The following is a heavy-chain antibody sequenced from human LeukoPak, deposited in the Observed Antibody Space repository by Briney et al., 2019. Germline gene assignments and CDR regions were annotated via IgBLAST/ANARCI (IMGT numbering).Heavy chain of an antibody. CDR3: ARLSGTPRRAGSV. D-gene: IGHD1-20*01. CDR2: IYPDDSDT. V-gene: IGHV5-51*01. CDR1: GFKFTNCW. Sequence: GESLKISCKGSGFKFTNCWIGWMRQMPRKGLEWMGIIYPDDSDTKYSPSFQGQVTISVDRSVNTAYLQWSSLKASDTAIYYCARLSGTPRRAGSVWGQGTTVTASS. J-gene: IGHJ6*01.